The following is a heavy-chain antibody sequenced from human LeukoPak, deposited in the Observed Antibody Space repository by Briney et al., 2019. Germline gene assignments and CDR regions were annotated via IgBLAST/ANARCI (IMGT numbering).Heavy chain of an antibody. CDR1: GFTFSSYG. V-gene: IGHV3-30*02. D-gene: IGHD4-11*01. J-gene: IGHJ4*02. Sequence: GGSLRLSCGASGFTFSSYGMHWVRQAPGKGLEWVAFIRYDGSNKYYADSVKGRFTISRDNSKNTLYLQMNSLRAEDTAVYYCANYSNYGAGSVDYWGQGTLVTVSS. CDR2: IRYDGSNK. CDR3: ANYSNYGAGSVDY.